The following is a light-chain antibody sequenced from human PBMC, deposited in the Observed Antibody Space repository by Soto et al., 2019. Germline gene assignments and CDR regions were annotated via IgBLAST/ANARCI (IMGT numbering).Light chain of an antibody. J-gene: IGKJ4*01. V-gene: IGKV1D-16*01. CDR2: ATS. CDR3: HQFSDLVT. CDR1: QGIYSR. Sequence: DSQRTHHPSCLYVSAWHAGNITCRASQGIYSRLAWYQQKPGKDPEILIYATSTLQNGVPSRFSGSGFGTDFTITITSLRPEDFATYYCHQFSDLVTFGGVTTV.